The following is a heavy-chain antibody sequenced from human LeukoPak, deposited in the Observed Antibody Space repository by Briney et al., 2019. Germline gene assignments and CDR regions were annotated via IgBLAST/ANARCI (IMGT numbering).Heavy chain of an antibody. V-gene: IGHV3-23*01. D-gene: IGHD3-22*01. CDR3: AKDPNYYDSSGYYSSYFDY. CDR1: GFTFSSHA. Sequence: PGGSLRLSCAASGFTFSSHAMHWVRQAPGKGLEWVSAISGSGGSTYYADSVKGRFTISRDNSKNTLYLQMNSLRAEDTAVYYCAKDPNYYDSSGYYSSYFDYWGQGTLVTVSS. CDR2: ISGSGGST. J-gene: IGHJ4*02.